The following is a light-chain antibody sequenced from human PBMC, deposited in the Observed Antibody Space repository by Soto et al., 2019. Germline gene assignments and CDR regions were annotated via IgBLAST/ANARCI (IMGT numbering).Light chain of an antibody. CDR3: LHYNNWPRWT. CDR2: GAS. J-gene: IGKJ1*01. Sequence: IVMSQFPATLSVSPGERATLSCRASQSLSSNLAWYQQKPGQAPRLLIYGASTRATGVPARFSGSGSGTEFTLTISSLQSEDFTVYYCLHYNNWPRWTFGQGTKVDIK. CDR1: QSLSSN. V-gene: IGKV3-15*01.